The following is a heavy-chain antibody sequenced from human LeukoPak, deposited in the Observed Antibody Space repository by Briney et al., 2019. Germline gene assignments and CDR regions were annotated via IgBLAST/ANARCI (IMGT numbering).Heavy chain of an antibody. J-gene: IGHJ3*02. CDR2: ISAYNGNT. Sequence: ASVKVSCKASGYTFTSYGISWVRQAPGQGLEWMGWISAYNGNTNYAQKLQGRVTMTTDTSTSTAYMEPRSLRSDDTAVYYCARVGAAADLDAFDIWGQGTMVTVSS. CDR1: GYTFTSYG. D-gene: IGHD6-13*01. CDR3: ARVGAAADLDAFDI. V-gene: IGHV1-18*01.